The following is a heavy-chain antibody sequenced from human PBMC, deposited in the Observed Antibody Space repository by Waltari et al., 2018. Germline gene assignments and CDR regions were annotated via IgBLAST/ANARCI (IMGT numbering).Heavy chain of an antibody. J-gene: IGHJ4*02. Sequence: QVQLQESGSGLLRPSETLSLTCSVSGGPISNHHWAWIRQPPGRGLEWIGYIYFTGSTNYTPSLKSRVTMSLATSTNQISLRLTSGTAADTAVYFCARAAPLYCAAAVCYYFDYWGQGSLVTVSS. CDR2: IYFTGST. CDR1: GGPISNHH. CDR3: ARAAPLYCAAAVCYYFDY. V-gene: IGHV4-59*11. D-gene: IGHD2-8*02.